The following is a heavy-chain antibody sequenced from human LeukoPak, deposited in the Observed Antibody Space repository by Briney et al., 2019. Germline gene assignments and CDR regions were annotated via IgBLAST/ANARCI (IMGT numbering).Heavy chain of an antibody. V-gene: IGHV3-48*04. D-gene: IGHD4-17*01. Sequence: PGGSLRLSCAASGFTFSSYSMNWVRQAPGKGLEWVSYIRSSGSTIYYAGSVKGRFTISGDNAKNSLYLQMNSLRAEDTAVYYCARVRGPTVTTMYFDYWGQGALVTVPS. CDR3: ARVRGPTVTTMYFDY. CDR1: GFTFSSYS. CDR2: IRSSGSTI. J-gene: IGHJ4*02.